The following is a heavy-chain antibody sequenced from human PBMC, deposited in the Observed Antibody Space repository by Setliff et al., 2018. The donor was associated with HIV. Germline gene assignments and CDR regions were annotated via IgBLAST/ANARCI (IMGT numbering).Heavy chain of an antibody. J-gene: IGHJ4*02. D-gene: IGHD6-19*01. Sequence: GESLKISCAASGFSISDFWMSWVRQAPGKGLEWVANIKEDGSEQYYMDSVKGRFTISRDNAKKSLYLQMSSLRAEDTAVYYCARDVAVASFFNYWGQGTLVTVSS. V-gene: IGHV3-7*05. CDR2: IKEDGSEQ. CDR3: ARDVAVASFFNY. CDR1: GFSISDFW.